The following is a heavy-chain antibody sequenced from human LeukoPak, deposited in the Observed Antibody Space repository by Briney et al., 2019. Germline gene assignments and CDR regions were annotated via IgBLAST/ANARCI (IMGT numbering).Heavy chain of an antibody. CDR2: IIPIFGIA. D-gene: IGHD3-22*01. CDR1: GGTFSSYA. CDR3: AREGGYYYDSSGLFDY. Sequence: ASVKVSCKASGGTFSSYAIIWVRQAPGQGLEWMGRIIPIFGIANYAQKFQGRVTITADKSTSTAYMELSSLRSEDTAVYYCAREGGYYYDSSGLFDYWGQGTLVTVSS. V-gene: IGHV1-69*04. J-gene: IGHJ4*02.